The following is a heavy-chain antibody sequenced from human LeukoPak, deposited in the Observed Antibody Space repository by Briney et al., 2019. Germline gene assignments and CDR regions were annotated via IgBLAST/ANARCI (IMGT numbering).Heavy chain of an antibody. J-gene: IGHJ4*02. CDR2: IKQDGSEK. CDR3: ARALPSSWYYFDY. Sequence: GGSLRLSCAASGFTFSSYWMSWVRQAPGKGLEWVANIKQDGSEKYYVDSVKGRFTISRDNAKNSLYLQMNSLRAEDTAVYYCARALPSSWYYFDYWGQGTLVTVSS. CDR1: GFTFSSYW. D-gene: IGHD6-13*01. V-gene: IGHV3-7*02.